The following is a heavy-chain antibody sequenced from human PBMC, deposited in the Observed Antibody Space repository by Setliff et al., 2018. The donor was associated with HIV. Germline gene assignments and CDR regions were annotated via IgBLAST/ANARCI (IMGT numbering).Heavy chain of an antibody. V-gene: IGHV3-21*01. Sequence: PGGSLRLSCAVSGFNFSDYSMNWVRRAPGKGLEWVSSINSNGRYIYYADSMKSRFTISRDNTKNSLYLQMNSLRADGTGVYYCVRDTTSGWMLTEWGQGTLVTV. J-gene: IGHJ4*02. CDR1: GFNFSDYS. CDR2: INSNGRYI. D-gene: IGHD2-2*01. CDR3: VRDTTSGWMLTE.